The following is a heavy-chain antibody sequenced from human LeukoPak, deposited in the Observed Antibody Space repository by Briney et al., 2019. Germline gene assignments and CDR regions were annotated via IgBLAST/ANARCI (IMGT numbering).Heavy chain of an antibody. Sequence: RTSETLSLTCTVSGGSISSGDYYWSWIRQPPGKGLAWIGYIYYSGSTYYNPSLKSRVTISVDTPKNQFSLKLSSVTAADTAVYYCARADTYYYDSSGYFDYWGQGTLVTVSS. D-gene: IGHD3-22*01. V-gene: IGHV4-30-4*01. CDR1: GGSISSGDYY. CDR2: IYYSGST. CDR3: ARADTYYYDSSGYFDY. J-gene: IGHJ4*02.